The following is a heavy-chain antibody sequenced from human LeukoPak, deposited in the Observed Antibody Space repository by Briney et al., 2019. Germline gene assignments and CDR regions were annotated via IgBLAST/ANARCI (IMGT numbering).Heavy chain of an antibody. CDR2: IRSKANSYAT. CDR1: GFTFSGSA. J-gene: IGHJ4*02. D-gene: IGHD6-13*01. CDR3: TTTGDSTFDY. V-gene: IGHV3-73*01. Sequence: PGGSLRLSCAASGFTFSGSAMHWVRQASGKGLEWVGRIRSKANSYATAYAASVKGRFTISRDDSRNTAYLQMNSLKTEDTAVYYCTTTGDSTFDYWGQGTLVTVSS.